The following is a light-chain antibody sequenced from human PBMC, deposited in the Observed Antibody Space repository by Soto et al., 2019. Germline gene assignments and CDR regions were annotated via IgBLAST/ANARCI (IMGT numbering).Light chain of an antibody. CDR1: QSVSSK. CDR2: GAS. CDR3: QQYGGSPWT. Sequence: EIVLTQSPGTLSLSLGERATLSCRASQSVSSKLAWYQQKPGQAPRVLIYGASSRATGIPDRFGGSGSGTDFTLTISRLEPEDFAVSYCQQYGGSPWTFGQGTKLEI. V-gene: IGKV3-20*01. J-gene: IGKJ2*01.